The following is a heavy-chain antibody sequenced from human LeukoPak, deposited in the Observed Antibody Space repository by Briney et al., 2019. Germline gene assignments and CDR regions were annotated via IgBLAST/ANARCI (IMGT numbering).Heavy chain of an antibody. CDR3: ARHEAPITIVRGVIPAGLDY. D-gene: IGHD3-10*01. CDR1: GYSFTSYW. Sequence: GESLKTSGKGSGYSFTSYWIGWVRQMPGKGLEWMGIIYPGDSDTSYSPSFQGQVPISADKSISTAFRKWTSLKARDTASVYVARHEAPITIVRGVIPAGLDYWGQGTLVTVSS. J-gene: IGHJ4*02. V-gene: IGHV5-51*01. CDR2: IYPGDSDT.